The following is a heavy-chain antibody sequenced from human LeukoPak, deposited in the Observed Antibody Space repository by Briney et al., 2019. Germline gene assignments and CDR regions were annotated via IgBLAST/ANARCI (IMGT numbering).Heavy chain of an antibody. V-gene: IGHV3-23*01. J-gene: IGHJ4*02. CDR3: ARSPGPMPASTIYYFDY. Sequence: GGSLRLSCAASGFTFSSYAMSWVRQTPGKGLEWISLISGSGGSPYYADSVLGRFTISRDNSKNTLYLQMNNLRAEDTAVYYCARSPGPMPASTIYYFDYWGQGALVTVSA. CDR1: GFTFSSYA. CDR2: ISGSGGSP. D-gene: IGHD5-24*01.